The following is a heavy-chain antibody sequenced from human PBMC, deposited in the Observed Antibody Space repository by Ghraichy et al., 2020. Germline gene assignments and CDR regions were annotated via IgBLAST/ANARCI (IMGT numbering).Heavy chain of an antibody. CDR2: ISGSGGNT. CDR3: SKYVGRWGGSCFHH. Sequence: GGSLRLSCAASGFTFSSYAMSWVRQAPGKGLEWVSAISGSGGNTYYADSVKGRFTFSRDNSKHTLYLQMNSLRAEDTAVYYCSKYVGRWGGSCFHHWGQGSLVTVSS. J-gene: IGHJ1*01. CDR1: GFTFSSYA. D-gene: IGHD2-15*01. V-gene: IGHV3-23*01.